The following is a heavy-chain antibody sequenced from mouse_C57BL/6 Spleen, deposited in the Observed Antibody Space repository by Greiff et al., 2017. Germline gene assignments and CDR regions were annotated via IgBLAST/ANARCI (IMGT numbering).Heavy chain of an antibody. CDR3: TTGGSTGFAY. CDR1: GFNIKDDY. V-gene: IGHV14-4*01. J-gene: IGHJ3*01. CDR2: IDPENGDT. D-gene: IGHD1-1*01. Sequence: EVKLMESGAELVRPGASVKLSCTASGFNIKDDYMHWVKQRPEQGLEWIGWIDPENGDTEYASKFQGKATITADTSSNTAYLQLSSLTSEDTAVYYCTTGGSTGFAYWGQGTLVTVSA.